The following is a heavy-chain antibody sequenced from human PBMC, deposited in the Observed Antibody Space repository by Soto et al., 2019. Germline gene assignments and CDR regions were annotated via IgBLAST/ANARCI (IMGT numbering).Heavy chain of an antibody. V-gene: IGHV4-31*03. CDR2: IYNSGST. CDR1: GGSISSGGYY. CDR3: ARATYGPACDY. J-gene: IGHJ4*02. Sequence: SETLSLTCSVSGGSISSGGYYWSWIRQHPGKGLEWIGYIYNSGSTYYNPSLKSRVTISVDTSKNQFSLKLSSVTAADTAVYYCARATYGPACDYWGQGTLVTV. D-gene: IGHD2-2*01.